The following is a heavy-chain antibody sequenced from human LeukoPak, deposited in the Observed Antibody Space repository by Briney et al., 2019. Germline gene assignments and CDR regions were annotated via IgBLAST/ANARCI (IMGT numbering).Heavy chain of an antibody. D-gene: IGHD1-1*01. V-gene: IGHV3-7*03. CDR2: IKPDGTTK. Sequence: PGGSLRLSCAASGFPFSSYSMTWVRQAPGKGLEWVANIKPDGTTKFYVDSVKGRFTISRDNALNSLYLQMNSLRAEDTAIYYCARRGTGHGMDVWGQGTTVIVSS. J-gene: IGHJ6*02. CDR3: ARRGTGHGMDV. CDR1: GFPFSSYS.